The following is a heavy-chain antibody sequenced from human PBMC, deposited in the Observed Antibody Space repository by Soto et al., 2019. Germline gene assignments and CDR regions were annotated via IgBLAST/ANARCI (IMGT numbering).Heavy chain of an antibody. J-gene: IGHJ2*01. CDR1: GYTFTSYA. V-gene: IGHV1-3*01. CDR3: ARVPGYSIGDL. D-gene: IGHD2-21*01. CDR2: INAGNGNT. Sequence: QVQLVQSGAEVKKPGASVKVSCKASGYTFTSYAMHCVRQAPGQRLEWMGWINAGNGNTKYSQKFQGRGTSTRDTSASTAYMELSSLRSEDTAVYYCARVPGYSIGDLWGRGTLITVSS.